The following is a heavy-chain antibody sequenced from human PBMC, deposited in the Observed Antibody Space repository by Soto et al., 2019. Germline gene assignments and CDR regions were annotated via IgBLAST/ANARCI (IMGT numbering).Heavy chain of an antibody. D-gene: IGHD4-17*01. CDR1: GGSISSYY. J-gene: IGHJ3*02. Sequence: SETLSLTCTVSGGSISSYYWSWIRQPPGKGLEWIGYIYYSGSTNYNPSLKSRVTISVDTSKNQFSLKLSSVTAADTAVYYCARGYYGDYGAFDIWGQGTMVTVSS. CDR3: ARGYYGDYGAFDI. V-gene: IGHV4-59*01. CDR2: IYYSGST.